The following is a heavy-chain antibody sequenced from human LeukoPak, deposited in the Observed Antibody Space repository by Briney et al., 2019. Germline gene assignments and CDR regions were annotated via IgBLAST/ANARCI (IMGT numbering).Heavy chain of an antibody. V-gene: IGHV3-21*04. D-gene: IGHD6-13*01. CDR3: AKDSPYSSSWWFYFDY. J-gene: IGHJ4*02. CDR1: GFTFSSYS. Sequence: GGSLRLSCAASGFTFSSYSMNWVRQAPGKGLEWVSSISSSSSYIYYADSVKGRFTISRDNSKNALYLQMNSLRAEDTAVYYCAKDSPYSSSWWFYFDYWGQGTLVTVSS. CDR2: ISSSSSYI.